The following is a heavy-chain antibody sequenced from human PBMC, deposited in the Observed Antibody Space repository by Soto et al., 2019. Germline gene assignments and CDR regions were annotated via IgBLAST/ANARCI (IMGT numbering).Heavy chain of an antibody. CDR2: IHHSGST. D-gene: IGHD6-13*01. J-gene: IGHJ4*02. CDR1: SGSISSTIYS. CDR3: ATCRWYVFDY. Sequence: SETLSLTCTVSSGSISSTIYSWDWVRQPPGKGLEWIGEIHHSGSTNYNPSLKSRVTISVDKSKNQFSLTLTSVTAADTAVYYCATCRWYVFDYWGQGTQVTVSS. V-gene: IGHV4-39*07.